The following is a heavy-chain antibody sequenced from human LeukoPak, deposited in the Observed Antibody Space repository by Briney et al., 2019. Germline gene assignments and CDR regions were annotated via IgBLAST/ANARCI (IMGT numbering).Heavy chain of an antibody. CDR3: ARAGFYYDILTPIDY. CDR1: GFTFSSYA. CDR2: ISSNGGST. D-gene: IGHD3-9*01. V-gene: IGHV3-64*01. Sequence: GGSLRLPCAASGFTFSSYAMHWVRQAPGKGLEYVSAISSNGGSTYYANSVKGRFTISRDNSKNTLYLQMGSLRAEDMAVYYCARAGFYYDILTPIDYWGQGTLVTVSS. J-gene: IGHJ4*02.